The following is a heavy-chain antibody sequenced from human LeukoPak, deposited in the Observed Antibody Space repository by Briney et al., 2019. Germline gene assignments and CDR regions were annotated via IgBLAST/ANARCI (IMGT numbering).Heavy chain of an antibody. CDR1: GFTFSSYS. CDR2: ISSSSSYI. CDR3: ARVPRGGNYFDY. D-gene: IGHD3-16*01. V-gene: IGHV3-21*01. Sequence: GGSLRLSCAASGFTFSSYSMYWVRQAPGKGLEWVSSISSSSSYIYYADSVKGRFTISRDNAKNSLYLQMNSLRAEDTAVYYCARVPRGGNYFDYWGQGTLVTVSS. J-gene: IGHJ4*02.